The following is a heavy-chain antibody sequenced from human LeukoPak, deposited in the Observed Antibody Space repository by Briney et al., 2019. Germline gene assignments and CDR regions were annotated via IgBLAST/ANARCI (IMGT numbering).Heavy chain of an antibody. Sequence: GGSLRLSCAASGFIFSSYGMHWVRRAPGKGLEWVAVISYDGSNKYYADSVKGRFTISRDNSKNTLYLQMSSLRAEDTAVYYCAQDRGSSGRDAFDIWGQGTMVTVSS. CDR1: GFIFSSYG. D-gene: IGHD6-19*01. J-gene: IGHJ3*02. CDR3: AQDRGSSGRDAFDI. V-gene: IGHV3-30*18. CDR2: ISYDGSNK.